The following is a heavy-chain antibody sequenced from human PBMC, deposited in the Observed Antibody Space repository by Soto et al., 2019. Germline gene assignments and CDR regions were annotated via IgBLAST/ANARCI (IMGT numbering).Heavy chain of an antibody. J-gene: IGHJ4*02. V-gene: IGHV3-30-3*01. CDR2: ISYDGSNK. CDR1: GFTFSSYA. CDR3: ARGNEYSRELYFDY. D-gene: IGHD6-6*01. Sequence: PGGSLRLSCAASGFTFSSYAMHWVRQAPGKGLEWVAVISYDGSNKYYADSVKGRFTISRDNSKNTLYLQMNSLRAEDTAVYYCARGNEYSRELYFDYWGQGTLVTVSS.